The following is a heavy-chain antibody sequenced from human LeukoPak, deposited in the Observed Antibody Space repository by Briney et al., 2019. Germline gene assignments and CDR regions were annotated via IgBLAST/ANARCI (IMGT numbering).Heavy chain of an antibody. CDR1: GGSISSYY. CDR3: ARDRGYSYGYGY. J-gene: IGHJ4*02. V-gene: IGHV4-59*01. Sequence: PSETLSLTCTVSGGSISSYYWSWIRQPPGKGLEWIGYIYYSGSTNYNPSLKSRVTISVDTSKNQFSLKLSSLTAADTAVYYCARDRGYSYGYGYWGQGTLVTVSS. CDR2: IYYSGST. D-gene: IGHD5-18*01.